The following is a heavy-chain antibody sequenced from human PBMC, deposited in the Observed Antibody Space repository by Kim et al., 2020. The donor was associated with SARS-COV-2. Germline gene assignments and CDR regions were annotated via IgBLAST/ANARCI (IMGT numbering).Heavy chain of an antibody. Sequence: GGSLRLSCTASGFTFSNYGIHWVRQAPGKGLEWVAVISSDGTRKDYADSVKGRFILSRDNSKNTLYLQMDNLRPEDTGIYYATIMHLWGQGTLVTVSS. D-gene: IGHD1-20*01. J-gene: IGHJ5*02. CDR1: GFTFSNYG. CDR2: ISSDGTRK. V-gene: IGHV3-30*03. CDR3: TIMHL.